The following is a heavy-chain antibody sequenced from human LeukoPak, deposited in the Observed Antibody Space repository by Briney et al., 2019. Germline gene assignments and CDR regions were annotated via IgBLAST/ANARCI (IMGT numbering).Heavy chain of an antibody. CDR3: ARSDPYYYDSSGYYQYYFDY. CDR1: GYTFTGYY. J-gene: IGHJ4*02. V-gene: IGHV1-2*02. Sequence: ASVKVSCKASGYTFTGYYMHWVRQAPGQGLEWMGWINPNSGGTNYAQKLQGRVTMTRDTSISTAYMELSRLRSDDTAVYYCARSDPYYYDSSGYYQYYFDYWGQGTLVTVSS. D-gene: IGHD3-22*01. CDR2: INPNSGGT.